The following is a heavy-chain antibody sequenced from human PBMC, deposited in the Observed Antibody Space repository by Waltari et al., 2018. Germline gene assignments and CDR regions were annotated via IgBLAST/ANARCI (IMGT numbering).Heavy chain of an antibody. CDR2: IIPIFDTA. CDR3: ARVSGDNGHGSDY. V-gene: IGHV1-69*01. J-gene: IGHJ4*02. Sequence: QVQLVQSGADVKKPGSSVKISCQTSGGTFKSHPITWVRQAPGHGLEWMGWIIPIFDTANYAQKFQGRVTITADESTSTGYMELSSLRSEDTATYYCARVSGDNGHGSDYWGQGTLVTVSS. D-gene: IGHD1-26*01. CDR1: GGTFKSHP.